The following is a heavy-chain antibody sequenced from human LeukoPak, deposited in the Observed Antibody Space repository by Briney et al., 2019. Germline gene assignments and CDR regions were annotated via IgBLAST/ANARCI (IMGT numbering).Heavy chain of an antibody. CDR2: ISSSSSYI. D-gene: IGHD4-11*01. Sequence: PGGSLRLSCAASGFTFSSFSMNWVRQAPGKGLEWVSSISSSSSYIYYADSVKGRFTISRDKSKNRLYLQMNSLRAEDTAVYYCARAQSPTGYYGLDVWGQGTTVTVSS. J-gene: IGHJ6*02. V-gene: IGHV3-21*04. CDR1: GFTFSSFS. CDR3: ARAQSPTGYYGLDV.